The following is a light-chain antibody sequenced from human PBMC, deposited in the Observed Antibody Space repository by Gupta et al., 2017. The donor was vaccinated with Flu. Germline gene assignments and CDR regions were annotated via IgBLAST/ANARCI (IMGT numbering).Light chain of an antibody. CDR3: SSYTSTNTFYV. Sequence: QSALTQPASVSGSPGQSITISCTGTSSDVGRSNSVSWYQQHPGKASKLMIYDVSNRPSGVSSRFSGSKSGNTASLTISGLGAEDESDYYCSSYTSTNTFYVFGTGTKVTVL. J-gene: IGLJ1*01. V-gene: IGLV2-14*01. CDR1: SSDVGRSNS. CDR2: DVS.